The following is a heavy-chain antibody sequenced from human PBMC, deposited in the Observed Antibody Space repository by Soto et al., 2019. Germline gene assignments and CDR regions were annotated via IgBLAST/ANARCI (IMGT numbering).Heavy chain of an antibody. CDR2: IYYSGTT. D-gene: IGHD1-26*01. J-gene: IGHJ4*02. V-gene: IGHV4-28*01. CDR3: ARREIQGPIDS. Sequence: QVQLQESGPGLVKPSDTLSLTGAVAGYSISGSNWWGWIRQPPGKGLEWIGYIYYSGTTYYNPSLKSRVTMSLDMPKNQSSLKLTSVTAVDTAVYYCARREIQGPIDSWGQGTLVTVSS. CDR1: GYSISGSNW.